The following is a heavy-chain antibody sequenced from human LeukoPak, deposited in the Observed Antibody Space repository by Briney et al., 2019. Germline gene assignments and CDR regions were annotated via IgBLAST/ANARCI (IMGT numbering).Heavy chain of an antibody. Sequence: SGPTLVKPTQTLTLTCTFSGFSLSTSGVGVGWIRQPPGKALEWLALIYWNDDKRYSPSLKSRLTITKDTSKNQVVLTMTNMDPVDTATYYCAHTLTYQLPAEDWFDPWGQGTLVTVSS. J-gene: IGHJ5*02. CDR2: IYWNDDK. V-gene: IGHV2-5*01. CDR3: AHTLTYQLPAEDWFDP. D-gene: IGHD2-2*01. CDR1: GFSLSTSGVG.